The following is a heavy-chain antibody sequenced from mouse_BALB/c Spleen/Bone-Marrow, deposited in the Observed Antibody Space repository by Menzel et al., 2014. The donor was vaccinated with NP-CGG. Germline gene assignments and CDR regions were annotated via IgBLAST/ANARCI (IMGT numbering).Heavy chain of an antibody. J-gene: IGHJ2*01. V-gene: IGHV7-3*02. Sequence: EVKLEESGGGLVQPGGSLRLSRATSGFTFTDYYMNWVRQPPGKALEWLGFIRNKANGYTTEYSASVKGRFTISRDNSQNILYLQMNTLRAEDSATYYCARDKGRVFFDYWGQGTTLTVSS. CDR1: GFTFTDYY. CDR2: IRNKANGYTT. CDR3: ARDKGRVFFDY.